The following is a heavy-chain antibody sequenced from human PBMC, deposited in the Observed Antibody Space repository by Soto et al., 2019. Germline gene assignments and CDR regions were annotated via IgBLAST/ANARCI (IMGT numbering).Heavy chain of an antibody. Sequence: GGSLRLSCAASGFTFSSYAMSWVRQAPGKGLEWVSAISGSGGSTYYADSVKGRFTISRDNSKNTLYLQMNSLRAEDTAVHYCAKDELRYSYGPYNWFDPWGQGTLVTVSS. V-gene: IGHV3-23*01. J-gene: IGHJ5*02. CDR2: ISGSGGST. D-gene: IGHD5-18*01. CDR1: GFTFSSYA. CDR3: AKDELRYSYGPYNWFDP.